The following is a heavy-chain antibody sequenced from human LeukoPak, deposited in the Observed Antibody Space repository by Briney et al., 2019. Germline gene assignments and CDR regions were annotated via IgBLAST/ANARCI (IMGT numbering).Heavy chain of an antibody. J-gene: IGHJ4*02. Sequence: SVKVSCKASGGTFSSYAISWVRQAPGQGLEWMGRIIPILGIANCAQKFQGRVTITADKSTSTAYMELSSLRSEDTAVYYCARDLKGYDSSGYAHSYWGQGTLVTVSS. V-gene: IGHV1-69*04. CDR2: IIPILGIA. D-gene: IGHD3-22*01. CDR1: GGTFSSYA. CDR3: ARDLKGYDSSGYAHSY.